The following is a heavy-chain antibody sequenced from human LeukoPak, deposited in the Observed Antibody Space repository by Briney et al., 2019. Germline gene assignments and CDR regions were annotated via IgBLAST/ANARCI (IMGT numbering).Heavy chain of an antibody. J-gene: IGHJ4*02. CDR3: ARDDMTTVTLDY. V-gene: IGHV4-30-4*01. D-gene: IGHD4-17*01. Sequence: SQTLSLTCTVSVGSISSGYYYWSWIRQPPGKGLEWIGYIYYSGSTYYNPSLKSRVTISVDTSKNQFSLKLSSVTAADTAVYYCARDDMTTVTLDYWGQGTLVTVSS. CDR2: IYYSGST. CDR1: VGSISSGYYY.